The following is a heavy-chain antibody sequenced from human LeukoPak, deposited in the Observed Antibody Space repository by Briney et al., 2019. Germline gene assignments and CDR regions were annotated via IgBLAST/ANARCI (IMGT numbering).Heavy chain of an antibody. D-gene: IGHD6-19*01. CDR2: ISGSGGSA. Sequence: GGSLRLSCAASGFTFSSYAMSWVRQAPGKGLEWVSAISGSGGSAYYADSVKGRFTISRDNSKNTLYLQMNSLRAEDTAVYYCAKLPSGSSGSPLDYWGQGTLVTVSS. CDR1: GFTFSSYA. CDR3: AKLPSGSSGSPLDY. V-gene: IGHV3-23*01. J-gene: IGHJ4*02.